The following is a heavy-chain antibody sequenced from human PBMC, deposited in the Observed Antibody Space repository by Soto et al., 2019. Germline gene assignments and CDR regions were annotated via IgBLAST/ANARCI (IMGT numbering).Heavy chain of an antibody. CDR3: ASSYGSGYRAFDS. D-gene: IGHD3-10*01. V-gene: IGHV1-69*02. Sequence: QVQLVQSGAEVKKPGSSVRVSCKASGDTFNFYSINWVRQAPGLGLEWMGRINPILSMSNYAQRFQGRVTXPXDXXKSTAYMELSSLRSEDTDMYYCASSYGSGYRAFDSWGQGALVTVSS. J-gene: IGHJ4*02. CDR2: INPILSMS. CDR1: GDTFNFYS.